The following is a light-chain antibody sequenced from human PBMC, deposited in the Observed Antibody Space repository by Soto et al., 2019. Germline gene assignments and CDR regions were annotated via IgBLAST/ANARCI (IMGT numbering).Light chain of an antibody. Sequence: DVRLSQSPSSLSASVGDRVTITCRANQTVSFFLNWYQQRPGRAPKLLIYGASNLLSGVPSRFSGSRSGTEFTLVISSLQVDDFATYYCQEALNEPWTFGQGTKVGI. CDR3: QEALNEPWT. CDR1: QTVSFF. V-gene: IGKV1-39*01. J-gene: IGKJ1*01. CDR2: GAS.